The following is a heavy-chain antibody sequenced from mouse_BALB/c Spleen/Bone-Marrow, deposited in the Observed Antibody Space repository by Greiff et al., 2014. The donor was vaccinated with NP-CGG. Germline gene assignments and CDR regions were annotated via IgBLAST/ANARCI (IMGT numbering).Heavy chain of an antibody. CDR1: GFGFCRYW. CDR2: INPDSSTI. V-gene: IGHV4-1*02. J-gene: IGHJ2*02. D-gene: IGHD2-3*01. Sequence: VQLKESGGGLGPPGGSLKLSFAAPGFGFCRYWVSWGRQAPGKGLEWIGEINPDSSTINYTPSLKDKFIISRDNAKNTLYLQMSKVRSEDTALYYCARLGYYGYFDYWGQGTSLTVSS. CDR3: ARLGYYGYFDY.